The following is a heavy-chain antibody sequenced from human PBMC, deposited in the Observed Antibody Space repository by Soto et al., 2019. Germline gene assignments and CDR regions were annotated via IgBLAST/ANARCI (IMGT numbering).Heavy chain of an antibody. V-gene: IGHV1-18*01. CDR2: ISAYNGNT. CDR1: GGTYASYG. CDR3: AARLDFDSQIDY. D-gene: IGHD3-9*01. J-gene: IGHJ4*02. Sequence: GTSVKVSCKASGGTYASYGISWVRQAPGQGLEWMGWISAYNGNTNYAQKLQGRVTMTTDTSTSTAYMELRSLRSDDTAVYYCAARLDFDSQIDYWGQGTLVTVSS.